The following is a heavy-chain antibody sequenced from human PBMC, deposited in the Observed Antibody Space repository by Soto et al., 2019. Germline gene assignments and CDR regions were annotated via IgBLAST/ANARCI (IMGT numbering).Heavy chain of an antibody. Sequence: EVQLLESGGGLVQPGESLRLSCAASGFTFSTYAMTWVRQAQGKGLEWVSGISYNGADRYYADSVRGRFTISRDNSKNTLYLQMNSLRAEDTALYYCAKRVAASGSGWDYWGQGTLVTVSS. CDR3: AKRVAASGSGWDY. CDR1: GFTFSTYA. D-gene: IGHD6-13*01. V-gene: IGHV3-23*01. J-gene: IGHJ4*02. CDR2: ISYNGADR.